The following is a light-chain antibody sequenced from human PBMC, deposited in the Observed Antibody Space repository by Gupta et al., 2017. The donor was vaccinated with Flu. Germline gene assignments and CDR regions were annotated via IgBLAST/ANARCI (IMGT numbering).Light chain of an antibody. J-gene: IGKJ1*01. V-gene: IGKV1-39*01. Sequence: PSSLSASVGDRVTIACRASQSVVRNLNWYQQKPGIAPRLLIYAATTLQTGVASRFNGSGSGTDFTLTITNRQPEDFATYSCQQTDHYPWTFGQGTKVEFK. CDR2: AAT. CDR1: QSVVRN. CDR3: QQTDHYPWT.